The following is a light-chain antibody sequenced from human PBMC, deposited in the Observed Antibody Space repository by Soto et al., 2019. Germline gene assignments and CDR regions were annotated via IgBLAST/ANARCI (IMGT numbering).Light chain of an antibody. CDR3: ATWDDTLSGFV. CDR1: SSNLGGNT. J-gene: IGLJ1*01. Sequence: QSVLTQPPSASGTPGQRVTISCSGSSSNLGGNTVHWYQQVPGTAPKLLVYSDILRPSGVPDRFSGSKSGTSASLAISGLQPEDEAEYYCATWDDTLSGFVFGPGTKVTVL. CDR2: SDI. V-gene: IGLV1-44*01.